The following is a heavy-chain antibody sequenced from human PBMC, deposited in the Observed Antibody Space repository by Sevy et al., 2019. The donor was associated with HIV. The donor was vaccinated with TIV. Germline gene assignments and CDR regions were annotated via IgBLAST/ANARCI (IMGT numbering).Heavy chain of an antibody. CDR3: ARDRDPTYSGEVFDF. D-gene: IGHD2-15*01. J-gene: IGHJ4*02. V-gene: IGHV3-21*06. CDR1: GFTFKTYT. CDR2: ITSYGKFM. Sequence: GGSLRLSCVASGFTFKTYTLNWLRQAPGNAPEWVSSITSYGKFMYYTDSLKGRITISRDDATNSVFLQMVGLTAEDTAVYYCARDRDPTYSGEVFDFSGRGTMVTVSS.